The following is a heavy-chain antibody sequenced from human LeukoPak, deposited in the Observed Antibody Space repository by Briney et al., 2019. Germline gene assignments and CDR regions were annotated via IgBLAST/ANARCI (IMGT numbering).Heavy chain of an antibody. V-gene: IGHV3-23*01. D-gene: IGHD3-3*01. CDR3: AKVPSDFWSGYPDY. CDR1: GFTFSSYA. CDR2: ISGSGGST. J-gene: IGHJ4*02. Sequence: GGSLRLSCAASGFTFSSYAMSWVRQAPGKGLEWVSAISGSGGSTYYADSVKGRFTISRDNSKNTLYLQMNSLRAEDTAVYYCAKVPSDFWSGYPDYRGQGTLVTVSS.